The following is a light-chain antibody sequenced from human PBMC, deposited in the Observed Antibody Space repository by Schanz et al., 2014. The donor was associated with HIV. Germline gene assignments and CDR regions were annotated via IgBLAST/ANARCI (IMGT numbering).Light chain of an antibody. V-gene: IGLV1-40*01. CDR3: AAWDDSLNGYV. J-gene: IGLJ1*01. CDR2: GNN. CDR1: SSNIGAGYD. Sequence: QSVLTQPPSVSGAPGQRVTISCAGSSSNIGAGYDVHWYHHLPGSAPKLLISGNNNRPSGVPDRFSGSKSGTSASLAISGLRSEDEADYYCAAWDDSLNGYVFGTGTKLTVL.